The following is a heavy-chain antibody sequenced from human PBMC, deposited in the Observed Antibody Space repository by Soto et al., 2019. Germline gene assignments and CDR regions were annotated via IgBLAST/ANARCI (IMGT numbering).Heavy chain of an antibody. J-gene: IGHJ5*02. CDR3: ARYRHNDFYDP. V-gene: IGHV4-30-4*01. CDR1: GGSISSGDYY. CDR2: IYYSGST. Sequence: PSETLSLTCTVSGGSISSGDYYWSWIRQPPGKGLEWIGYIYYSGSTYYNPSLKSRVTISVDTSKNQFSLNLSSVTAADTAVYCCARYRHNDFYDPWGQGTLVTVSS. D-gene: IGHD1-1*01.